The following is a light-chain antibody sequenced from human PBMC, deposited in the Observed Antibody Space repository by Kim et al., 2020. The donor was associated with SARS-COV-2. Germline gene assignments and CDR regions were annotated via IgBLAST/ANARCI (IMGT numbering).Light chain of an antibody. CDR2: GAS. Sequence: PGERATLSCRASRSVSSTYLAWYQQKPGQAPRRLIYGASSRTTGIPDRFSGSGSGTDFTLTISRLEPEDFAVYYCQQYSSSPPITFGQGTRLEIK. CDR3: QQYSSSPPIT. J-gene: IGKJ5*01. V-gene: IGKV3-20*01. CDR1: RSVSSTY.